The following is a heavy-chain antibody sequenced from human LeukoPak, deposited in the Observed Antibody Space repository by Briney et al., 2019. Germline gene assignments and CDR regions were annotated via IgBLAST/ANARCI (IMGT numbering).Heavy chain of an antibody. CDR3: ARGDSGYDYGFDN. CDR2: IIPIFGTT. D-gene: IGHD5-12*01. Sequence: SVKVSCKASGGTFGSHAISWVRQAPGQGLEWVGGIIPIFGTTNYAQKFQGRVTITTDESTSTGYMELRSLRSDDTAVYYCARGDSGYDYGFDNWGQGTLVTVSS. J-gene: IGHJ4*02. CDR1: GGTFGSHA. V-gene: IGHV1-69*05.